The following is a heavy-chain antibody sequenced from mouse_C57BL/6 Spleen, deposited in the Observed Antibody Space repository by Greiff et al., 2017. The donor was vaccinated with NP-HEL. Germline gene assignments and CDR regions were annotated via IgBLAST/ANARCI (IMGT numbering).Heavy chain of an antibody. Sequence: DVKLQESGPGLVKPSQSLSLTCSVTGYSITSGYYWNWIRQFPGNQLEWMGYISYDGSNNYNPSLKNRISITRDTSKNQFFLKLNSVTNEDTTTYYGATGGILRRSYYAMDYWGQGTSVTVSS. CDR1: GYSITSGYY. CDR2: ISYDGSN. J-gene: IGHJ4*01. D-gene: IGHD1-1*01. CDR3: ATGGILRRSYYAMDY. V-gene: IGHV3-6*01.